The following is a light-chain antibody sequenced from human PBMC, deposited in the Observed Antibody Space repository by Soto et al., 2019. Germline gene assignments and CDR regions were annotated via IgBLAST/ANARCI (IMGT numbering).Light chain of an antibody. J-gene: IGLJ3*02. CDR1: SSNIGAGYD. CDR2: GNS. V-gene: IGLV1-40*01. CDR3: QSYDSSLSTWV. Sequence: QSVLTQPPSVSGAPGQRVTISRTESSSNIGAGYDVHWYQQLPGTAPKLLIYGNSNRPSGVPDRFSGSKSGTSASLAITGLQAEDEADYYCQSYDSSLSTWVFGGGTKLTVL.